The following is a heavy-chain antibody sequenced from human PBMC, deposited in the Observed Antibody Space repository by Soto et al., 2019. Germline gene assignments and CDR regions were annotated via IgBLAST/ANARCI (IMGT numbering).Heavy chain of an antibody. Sequence: QVQFMQSGGGVVQPGKSLRLSCAASGVTFSRYAMHWVRQAPGERLEWVAVVFFDGNYKNYGDSVKGRFTVSRDNSKNTTYLQMSGLRPEDTGVYYCTKGGTVPFDYWGQGSLVIVSS. D-gene: IGHD3-16*01. J-gene: IGHJ4*02. CDR1: GVTFSRYA. CDR2: VFFDGNYK. CDR3: TKGGTVPFDY. V-gene: IGHV3-30*18.